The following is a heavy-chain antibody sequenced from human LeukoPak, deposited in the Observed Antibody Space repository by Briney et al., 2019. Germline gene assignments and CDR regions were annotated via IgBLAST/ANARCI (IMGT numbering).Heavy chain of an antibody. V-gene: IGHV1-2*02. CDR1: GYTFTGYY. D-gene: IGHD6-19*01. Sequence: ASVKVSCKSSGYTFTGYYMHWVRQAPGQGREWMGWINPNGGGTNYAQKFQGRVTLTRDTSISTAYMEVSRLESDDTAVYYCARENNSGWYRKAAFDYWGQGTLVTVAS. CDR2: INPNGGGT. J-gene: IGHJ4*02. CDR3: ARENNSGWYRKAAFDY.